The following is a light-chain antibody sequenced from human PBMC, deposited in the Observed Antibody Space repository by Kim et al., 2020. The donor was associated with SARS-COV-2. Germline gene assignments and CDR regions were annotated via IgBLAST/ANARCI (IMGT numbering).Light chain of an antibody. CDR1: QGISNY. Sequence: DIQMTQSPSAMSASVGDRVTITCRASQGISNYLAWFQQKPGKVPKRLIYAASSLQSGVPSRFSGSGSGTEFTLQPEDFATYYCLQHNSYPRTFGQGTKVDIK. J-gene: IGKJ1*01. V-gene: IGKV1-17*03. CDR3: LQHNSYPRT. CDR2: AAS.